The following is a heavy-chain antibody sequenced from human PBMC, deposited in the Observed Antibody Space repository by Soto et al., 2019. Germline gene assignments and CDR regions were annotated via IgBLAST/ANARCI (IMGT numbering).Heavy chain of an antibody. CDR2: ISYDGSNK. V-gene: IGHV3-30-3*01. Sequence: QVQLVESGGGVVQPGRSLRLSCAASGFTFSSYAMHWVRQAPGKGLEWVAVISYDGSNKYYADSVKGRFTISRDNSKNXXYLQMKRLRTEDTAVYYCARATLWGTAMVLWYFDLWGRGTLVTVSS. CDR3: ARATLWGTAMVLWYFDL. J-gene: IGHJ2*01. D-gene: IGHD5-18*01. CDR1: GFTFSSYA.